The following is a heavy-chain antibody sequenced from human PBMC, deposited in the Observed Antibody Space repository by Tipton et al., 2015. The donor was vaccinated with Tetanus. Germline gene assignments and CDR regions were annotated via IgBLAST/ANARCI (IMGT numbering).Heavy chain of an antibody. J-gene: IGHJ6*02. V-gene: IGHV3-21*01. Sequence: SLRLSCAASGFTFSSYSMNWVRQAPGKGLEWVSSISSSSSYIYYADSVKGRFTISRDNAKNSLYLQMNSLRAEDTAVYYCASSSYDSSGYYYYYGMDVWGQGTTVPVSS. CDR2: ISSSSSYI. CDR3: ASSSYDSSGYYYYYGMDV. CDR1: GFTFSSYS. D-gene: IGHD3-22*01.